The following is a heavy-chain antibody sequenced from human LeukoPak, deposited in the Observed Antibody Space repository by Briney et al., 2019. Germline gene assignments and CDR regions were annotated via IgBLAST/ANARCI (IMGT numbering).Heavy chain of an antibody. J-gene: IGHJ4*02. V-gene: IGHV3-30*18. Sequence: PGGSLRLSCAASGFTFSSYGMHWVRQAPGKGLEWVAVISYDGSNKYYADSVKGRFTISRDNSKNTLYLQMNSPRAEDTAVYYCAKEGSSSWTWGQGTLVTVSS. D-gene: IGHD6-13*01. CDR1: GFTFSSYG. CDR3: AKEGSSSWT. CDR2: ISYDGSNK.